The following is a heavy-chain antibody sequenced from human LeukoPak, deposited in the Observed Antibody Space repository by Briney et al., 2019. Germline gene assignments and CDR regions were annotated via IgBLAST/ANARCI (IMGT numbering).Heavy chain of an antibody. CDR1: GGSISSGGYY. CDR2: IYNSGNI. V-gene: IGHV4-61*02. J-gene: IGHJ4*02. CDR3: ARSRPVHCSIISCYGLDPFAY. Sequence: SQTLSLTCTVSGGSISSGGYYWSWIRQPAGKGLEWIGRIYNSGNINYNPSLKSRATMSVDASKNQFSLKLSSVTAADTAIYYCARSRPVHCSIISCYGLDPFAYWGQGTLVTVSS. D-gene: IGHD2-2*01.